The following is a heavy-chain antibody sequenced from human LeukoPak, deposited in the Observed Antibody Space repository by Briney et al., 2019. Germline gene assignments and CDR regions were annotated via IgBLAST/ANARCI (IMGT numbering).Heavy chain of an antibody. CDR2: ISNSSSYT. V-gene: IGHV3-11*03. CDR1: GISFSDYY. D-gene: IGHD6-13*01. CDR3: AAGTAADF. J-gene: IGHJ4*02. Sequence: PVGSLRLSCVVSGISFSDYYMNWIRQAPGKGLEWISYISNSSSYTDYAESVKGRFSISRDNAKSALDLQLNRLRLEDTAVYYCAAGTAADFWGQGTLVTVSS.